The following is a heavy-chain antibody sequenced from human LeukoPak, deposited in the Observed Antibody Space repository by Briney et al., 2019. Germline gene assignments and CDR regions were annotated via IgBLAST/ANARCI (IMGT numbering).Heavy chain of an antibody. Sequence: ASVKVSCKASGYTFTGYYMHWVRQAPGQGLEWMGWINPNSGGTNYAQKLQGRVTMTRDTSISTAYMELSRLRSDDTAVYYCARDSITIFGVVIDCFDYWGQGTLVTVSS. CDR2: INPNSGGT. J-gene: IGHJ4*02. CDR1: GYTFTGYY. D-gene: IGHD3-3*01. CDR3: ARDSITIFGVVIDCFDY. V-gene: IGHV1-2*02.